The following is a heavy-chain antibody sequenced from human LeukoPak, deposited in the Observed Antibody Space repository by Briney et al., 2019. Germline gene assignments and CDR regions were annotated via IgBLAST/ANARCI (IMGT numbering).Heavy chain of an antibody. J-gene: IGHJ1*01. CDR1: GGSFSGYY. CDR2: INHSGST. D-gene: IGHD2-15*01. V-gene: IGHV4-34*01. CDR3: AREYCSGGSCGAGEYFQD. Sequence: SETLSLTCAIYGGSFSGYYWSWIRQPPGMGLEWFREINHSGSTNYNPSLKSRVTISVDTSKNQFSLKLSSVTAADTAVYYCAREYCSGGSCGAGEYFQDWGQGTLVTVSS.